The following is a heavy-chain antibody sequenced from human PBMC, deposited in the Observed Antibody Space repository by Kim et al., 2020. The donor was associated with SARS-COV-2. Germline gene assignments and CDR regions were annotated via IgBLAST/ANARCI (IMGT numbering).Heavy chain of an antibody. Sequence: SETLSLTCTVSGGSISSSSYYWGWIRQPPGKGLEWIGSIYYSGSTYYNPSLKSRVTISVDTSKNQFSLKLSSVTAADTAVYYCARRVYYYDSSEADHYYGMDVWGQGTTVTVSS. CDR1: GGSISSSSYY. D-gene: IGHD3-22*01. V-gene: IGHV4-39*01. J-gene: IGHJ6*02. CDR2: IYYSGST. CDR3: ARRVYYYDSSEADHYYGMDV.